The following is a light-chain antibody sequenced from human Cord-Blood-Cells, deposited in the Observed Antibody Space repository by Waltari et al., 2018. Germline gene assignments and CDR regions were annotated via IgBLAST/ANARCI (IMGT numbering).Light chain of an antibody. CDR3: MQALQTPPYS. CDR2: LGS. V-gene: IGKV2-28*01. J-gene: IGKJ2*03. CDR1: QSLLNSNAYNY. Sequence: DFGRTKSPLSLPVTSGEAASISGRSSQSLLNSNAYNYLAWYLQKPGQSPQLLIYLGSNRASGVPDRFSGSGSGTDFTLKISRVEAEDVAVYYCMQALQTPPYSFGQGTKLEIK.